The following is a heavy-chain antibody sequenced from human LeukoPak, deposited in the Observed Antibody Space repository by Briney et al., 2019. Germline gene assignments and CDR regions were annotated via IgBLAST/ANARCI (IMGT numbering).Heavy chain of an antibody. J-gene: IGHJ5*02. CDR3: GSFGYCSGGSCYRWFDP. Sequence: GGSLRLSCAASGFTFSDYEMIWVRQAPGKGLEWLSYISSSGGTIYYADSVKGRFTISRDNAENSLYPQMNSLRAEDTGLYYCGSFGYCSGGSCYRWFDPWGQGTLVTVSS. CDR1: GFTFSDYE. D-gene: IGHD2-15*01. V-gene: IGHV3-48*03. CDR2: ISSSGGTI.